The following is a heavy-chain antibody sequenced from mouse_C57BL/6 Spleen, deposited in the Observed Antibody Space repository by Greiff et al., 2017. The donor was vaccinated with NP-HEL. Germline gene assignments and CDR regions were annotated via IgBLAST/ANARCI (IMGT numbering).Heavy chain of an antibody. J-gene: IGHJ4*01. CDR2: IWRGGST. D-gene: IGHD2-5*01. V-gene: IGHV2-5*01. CDR3: AKPYSNPYAMDY. CDR1: GFSLTSYG. Sequence: QVQLQQSGPGLVQPSQSLSITCTVSGFSLTSYGVHWVRQSPGKGLEWLGVIWRGGSTDYNAAFMARLSITKDNSKSQVFFKMNSLQADDTALYYCAKPYSNPYAMDYWGQGTSVTVSS.